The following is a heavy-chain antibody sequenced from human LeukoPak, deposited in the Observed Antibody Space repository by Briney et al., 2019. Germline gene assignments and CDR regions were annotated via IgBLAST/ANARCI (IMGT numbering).Heavy chain of an antibody. V-gene: IGHV1-2*02. D-gene: IGHD6-19*01. Sequence: ASVKVSCKASGYTFTGYYMHWVRQAPGQGLEWMGWINPNSGGTNYAQKFQGRVTMTRDTSISAAYMELSRLRSDDTAVYYCAVEYSSGWTYDYWGQGTLVTVSS. CDR3: AVEYSSGWTYDY. CDR1: GYTFTGYY. J-gene: IGHJ4*02. CDR2: INPNSGGT.